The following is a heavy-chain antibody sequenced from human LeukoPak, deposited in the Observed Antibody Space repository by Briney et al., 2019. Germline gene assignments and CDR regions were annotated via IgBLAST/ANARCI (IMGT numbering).Heavy chain of an antibody. V-gene: IGHV3-73*01. CDR3: TRMDGVGDYGDYYYYYGMDV. Sequence: GGSLRLSCAASGFTFSGSAMHWVRQASGKGLEWVGRIRSKANSYATAYAALVKGRFTISRDDSKNTAYLQMNSLKTEDTAVYYCTRMDGVGDYGDYYYYYGMDVWGQGTTVTVSS. J-gene: IGHJ6*02. CDR2: IRSKANSYAT. D-gene: IGHD4-17*01. CDR1: GFTFSGSA.